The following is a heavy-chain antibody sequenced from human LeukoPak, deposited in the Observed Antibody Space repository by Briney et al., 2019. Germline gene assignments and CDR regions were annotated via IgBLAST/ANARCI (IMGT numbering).Heavy chain of an antibody. CDR2: IFYSGST. J-gene: IGHJ4*02. V-gene: IGHV4-39*07. Sequence: PSETLSLTCTVSGGSISTSNYYWGWIRQPPGKGLEWIGNIFYSGSTYYSPSLKSRVTISLDTSRNQFSLKLNSVTAADTAVYYCARDGEMATIENYFEYWGQGTLVTVSS. CDR3: ARDGEMATIENYFEY. CDR1: GGSISTSNYY. D-gene: IGHD5-24*01.